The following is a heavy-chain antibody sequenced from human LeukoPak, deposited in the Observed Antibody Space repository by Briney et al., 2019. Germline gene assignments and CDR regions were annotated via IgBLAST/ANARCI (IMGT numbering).Heavy chain of an antibody. CDR2: IIPIFGTA. D-gene: IGHD6-13*01. J-gene: IGHJ4*02. CDR3: ARDDGRSSSWYYFDY. Sequence: SVKVSCKASGGTFSSYAISWVRQAPGQGLEWMGGIIPIFGTANYAQKFQGRVTTTADESTSTAYMELSSLRSEDTAVYYCARDDGRSSSWYYFDYWGQGTLVTVSS. V-gene: IGHV1-69*13. CDR1: GGTFSSYA.